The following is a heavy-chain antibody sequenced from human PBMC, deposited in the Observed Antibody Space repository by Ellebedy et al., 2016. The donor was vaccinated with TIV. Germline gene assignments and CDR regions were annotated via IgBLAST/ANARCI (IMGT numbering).Heavy chain of an antibody. CDR1: GFTLSYFW. CDR2: IKQDGSEK. V-gene: IGHV3-7*03. CDR3: ARGWAVAGTGF. J-gene: IGHJ4*02. D-gene: IGHD6-19*01. Sequence: PGGSLRLSCEASGFTLSYFWMNWVRQAPGKGLEWVASIKQDGSEKFYVDSVEGRFTISRDNAKNSLYLQMSSLRAEDTAVYYCARGWAVAGTGFWGQGTLVTVSS.